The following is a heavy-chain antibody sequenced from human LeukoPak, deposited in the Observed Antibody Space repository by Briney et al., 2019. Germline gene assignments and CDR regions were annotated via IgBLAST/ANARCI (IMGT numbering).Heavy chain of an antibody. V-gene: IGHV3-30*02. D-gene: IGHD3-10*01. Sequence: GGSLRLSCAASGFTFSNFGMHWVRQAPGKGLEWVAFIRFDGTSEFYADSVKGRFTISRDNSKNTLYLQMNSLRAEDTAVYYCAKDRGSGSYYTPQWFDPWGQGTLVTVSS. J-gene: IGHJ5*02. CDR1: GFTFSNFG. CDR3: AKDRGSGSYYTPQWFDP. CDR2: IRFDGTSE.